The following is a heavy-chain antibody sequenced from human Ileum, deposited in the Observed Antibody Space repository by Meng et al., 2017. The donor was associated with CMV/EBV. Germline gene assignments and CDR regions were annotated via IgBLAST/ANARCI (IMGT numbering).Heavy chain of an antibody. D-gene: IGHD5-18*01. Sequence: ASVKVSCKASGYTFTGYYMHWVRQAPGQDLEWMGWINPNNGGTKYAQKFQERVTMTRDTSITTAYMELSRLRSDDTAVYYCARAMVPRDYYYYGMDVWGQGTTVTVSS. V-gene: IGHV1-2*02. CDR3: ARAMVPRDYYYYGMDV. CDR1: GYTFTGYY. CDR2: INPNNGGT. J-gene: IGHJ6*02.